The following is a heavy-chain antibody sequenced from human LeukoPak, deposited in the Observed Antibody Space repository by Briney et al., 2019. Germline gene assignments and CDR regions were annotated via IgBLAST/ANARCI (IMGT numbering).Heavy chain of an antibody. CDR1: GFTFSSYA. D-gene: IGHD5-24*01. V-gene: IGHV3-23*01. Sequence: GGSLRLSCAASGFTFSSYAMSWVRQAPGKGLEWVSAISGSGGSTYYADSVKGRFTISRDNSKNTLYLQMNSLRAEDSAVYYCAKDLRWLPQGIFDYWGQGTLVTVSS. CDR3: AKDLRWLPQGIFDY. CDR2: ISGSGGST. J-gene: IGHJ4*02.